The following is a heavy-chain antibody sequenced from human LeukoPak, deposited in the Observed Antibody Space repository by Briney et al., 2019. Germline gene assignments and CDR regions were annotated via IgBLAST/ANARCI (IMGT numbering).Heavy chain of an antibody. CDR3: AKDRGSGSYPSPLFDH. V-gene: IGHV3-30*18. J-gene: IGHJ4*02. CDR1: GFIFSSYG. CDR2: ISYDESNK. D-gene: IGHD3-10*01. Sequence: GGSLRLSCAASGFIFSSYGMHWVRQAPGKGLEWVAVISYDESNKYYADSVKGRFTISRDNSKNTLYLQMNSLRAEDTAVYYCAKDRGSGSYPSPLFDHWGQGTLVTVSS.